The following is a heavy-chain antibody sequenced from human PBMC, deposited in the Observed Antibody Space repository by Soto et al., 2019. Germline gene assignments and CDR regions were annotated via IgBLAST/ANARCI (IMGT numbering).Heavy chain of an antibody. CDR1: GFTFSSYS. V-gene: IGHV3-21*01. CDR2: ISSSSSYI. D-gene: IGHD1-26*01. J-gene: IGHJ6*02. CDR3: ARDWSGSYYSYYGMDV. Sequence: PGGSLRLSCAASGFTFSSYSMNWVRQAPGKGLEWVSSISSSSSYIYYADSVKGRFTISRDNAKNSLYLQMNSLRAEDTAVYYCARDWSGSYYSYYGMDVWGQGTTVTSP.